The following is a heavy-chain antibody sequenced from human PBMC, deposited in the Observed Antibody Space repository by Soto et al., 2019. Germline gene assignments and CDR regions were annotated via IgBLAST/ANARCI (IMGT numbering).Heavy chain of an antibody. CDR2: TSAYNGNT. V-gene: IGHV1-18*04. CDR1: GYTFTSYG. D-gene: IGHD2-2*02. CDR3: ARVGYCSSTSCYRGWFDP. J-gene: IGHJ5*02. Sequence: QVPLVQSGAEVKKPGASVKVSCKASGYTFTSYGISWVRKAPGQGLEWWGGTSAYNGNTNYAQKLQGRVTMTTDTSTSTAYMELRSLRSDDTAVYYCARVGYCSSTSCYRGWFDPWGQGTLVTVSS.